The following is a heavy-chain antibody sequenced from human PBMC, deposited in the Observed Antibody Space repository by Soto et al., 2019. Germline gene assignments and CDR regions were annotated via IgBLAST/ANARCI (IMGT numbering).Heavy chain of an antibody. CDR1: GGSISSGGYS. Sequence: PSETLSLTCAVSGGSISSGGYSWSWIRQPPGKGLEWIGYMYHSGSTYYNPSLKSRVTISVDTSKNQFSLKLSSVTAADTAVYYCARDYYGDYFSVDYWGQGTLVTVSS. D-gene: IGHD4-17*01. CDR2: MYHSGST. J-gene: IGHJ4*02. V-gene: IGHV4-30-2*05. CDR3: ARDYYGDYFSVDY.